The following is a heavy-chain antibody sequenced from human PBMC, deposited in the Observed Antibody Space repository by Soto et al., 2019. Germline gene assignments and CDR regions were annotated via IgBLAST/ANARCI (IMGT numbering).Heavy chain of an antibody. D-gene: IGHD6-13*01. V-gene: IGHV1-18*01. CDR2: ISGYNGNT. CDR3: ARGSAYSTPWSFDN. CDR1: GYTFTRYG. J-gene: IGHJ4*02. Sequence: ASVKVSCKASGYTFTRYGISWVRQARGQGLEWMGWISGYNGNTREAEKFQGRVTMTTDTAANTAYMELRGLRSDDTAVYYCARGSAYSTPWSFDNWGQGTLVTVSS.